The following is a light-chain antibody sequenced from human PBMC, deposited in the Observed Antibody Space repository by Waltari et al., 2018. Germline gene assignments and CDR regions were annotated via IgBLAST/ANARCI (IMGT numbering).Light chain of an antibody. V-gene: IGKV3-20*01. CDR2: GAS. CDR3: QHYVRLPAT. CDR1: QSVGRS. Sequence: EIVFTQSPGTLSLSPGERATLSCRASQSVGRSLAWYQQKPGKAPRFLIYGASNRDAGIPYRFSGSGSGTDFSLTISRLEPEDFVVYYCQHYVRLPATFGQGTKVEIK. J-gene: IGKJ1*01.